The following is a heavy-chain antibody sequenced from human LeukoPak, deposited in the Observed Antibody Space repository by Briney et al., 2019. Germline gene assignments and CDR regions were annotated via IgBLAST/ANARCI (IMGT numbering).Heavy chain of an antibody. CDR2: ISHDGGNK. Sequence: GRSLRLSCAASGFSFSSYAMNWVRQAPGKGLEWVAIISHDGGNKYYADSVKGRFTISRDNSKNTLYLQMNSLRAEDTAVYYCAKVLQSYCSGGNCYWGYFDYWGQGTLVTVSS. J-gene: IGHJ4*02. V-gene: IGHV3-30*04. D-gene: IGHD2-15*01. CDR1: GFSFSSYA. CDR3: AKVLQSYCSGGNCYWGYFDY.